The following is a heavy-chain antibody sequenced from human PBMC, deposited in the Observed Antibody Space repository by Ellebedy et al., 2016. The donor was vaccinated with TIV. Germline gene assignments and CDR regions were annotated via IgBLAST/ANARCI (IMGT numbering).Heavy chain of an antibody. V-gene: IGHV3-7*01. CDR2: IKQDESEK. CDR3: ARDSGWYGEGWFDP. D-gene: IGHD6-19*01. Sequence: GESLKISXAASGFSFSGHWMSWVRQAPGKGLEWVANIKQDESEKYYADSVKGRFTISRDNSKNSLYLQMNSLRAEDTAVYYCARDSGWYGEGWFDPWGQGTLVTVSS. J-gene: IGHJ5*02. CDR1: GFSFSGHW.